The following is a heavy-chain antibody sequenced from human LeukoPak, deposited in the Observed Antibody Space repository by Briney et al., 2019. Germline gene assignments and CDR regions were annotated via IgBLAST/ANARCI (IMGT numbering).Heavy chain of an antibody. V-gene: IGHV3-7*04. J-gene: IGHJ6*03. D-gene: IGHD3-9*01. CDR2: IKQDGSEK. CDR3: ARVLRYFDWLPGHMDV. Sequence: GGSLRLSCAASGFTFSSYWMSWVRQAPGKGLEWVANIKQDGSEKYYVDSVKGRFTFSRDNAKNSLYLQMNSLRAEDTAVYYCARVLRYFDWLPGHMDVWGKGTTVTVSS. CDR1: GFTFSSYW.